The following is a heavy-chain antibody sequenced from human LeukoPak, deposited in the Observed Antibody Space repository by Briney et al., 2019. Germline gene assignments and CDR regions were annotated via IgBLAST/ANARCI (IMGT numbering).Heavy chain of an antibody. D-gene: IGHD6-6*01. Sequence: ASVKVSCKASGGTFSSYAISWVRQAPGQGLEWMGGIIPIFGTANYAQKFQGRVTITTDESTSTAYMELSSLRSEDTAVYYCARGFIAARVYYYMDVRGKGTTVTVSS. J-gene: IGHJ6*03. CDR2: IIPIFGTA. V-gene: IGHV1-69*05. CDR1: GGTFSSYA. CDR3: ARGFIAARVYYYMDV.